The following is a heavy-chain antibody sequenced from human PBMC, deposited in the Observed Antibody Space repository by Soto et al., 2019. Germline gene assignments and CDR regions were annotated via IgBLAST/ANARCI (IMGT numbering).Heavy chain of an antibody. CDR1: GYTFTSYG. V-gene: IGHV1-18*01. CDR3: ARKEVGTTLKDFDY. CDR2: ISADNGNT. J-gene: IGHJ4*02. Sequence: QVQLVQSGAEVKKPGASVKVSCKASGYTFTSYGITWVRQAPGQGLEWMGWISADNGNTNHAQKFQDRVTLTTDTSTTTAYMELRSLRSDGTAVYYCARKEVGTTLKDFDYWGQGTLVTVSS. D-gene: IGHD1-26*01.